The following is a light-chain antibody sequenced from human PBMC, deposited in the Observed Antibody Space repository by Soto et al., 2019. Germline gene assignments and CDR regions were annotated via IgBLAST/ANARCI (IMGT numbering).Light chain of an antibody. CDR2: QVS. CDR3: MQGTHWPLT. CDR1: QSLVYSDGNTY. J-gene: IGKJ4*01. V-gene: IGKV2-30*01. Sequence: EVVVTQSPLSLPVTLGQPASISCRSSQSLVYSDGNTYLNWFQQRPGQSPRCLIYQVSNRDSGVRDRFSGSGSGTECTLRINRVGAEDVGVYYFMQGTHWPLTFGGGTKVEIK.